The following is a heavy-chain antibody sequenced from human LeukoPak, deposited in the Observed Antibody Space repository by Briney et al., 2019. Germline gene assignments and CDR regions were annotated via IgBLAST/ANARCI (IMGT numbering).Heavy chain of an antibody. V-gene: IGHV4-61*02. J-gene: IGHJ3*02. CDR3: ARPLKTYYYAFDI. D-gene: IGHD3-10*01. Sequence: PSQTLSLTCTVSGGSISSGSYYWSWIRQPAGKGLEWIGRIYTSGSTNYNPSLKSRVTISVDTSKNQFSLKLSSVTAADTAVYYCARPLKTYYYAFDIWGQGTMVTVSS. CDR2: IYTSGST. CDR1: GGSISSGSYY.